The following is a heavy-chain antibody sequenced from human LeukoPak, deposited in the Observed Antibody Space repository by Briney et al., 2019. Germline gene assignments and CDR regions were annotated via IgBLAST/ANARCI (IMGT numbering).Heavy chain of an antibody. CDR1: GGSISSYY. V-gene: IGHV4-59*01. J-gene: IGHJ4*02. D-gene: IGHD1-26*01. Sequence: PSETLSLTCTVSGGSISSYYWSWIRRPPGKGLEWIGYIYHSGSTNYNPSLKSRVTISVDTSKNQFSLKLSSVTAADAAVYYCAKDDGSRSYSVYWGQGTLVTVSS. CDR3: AKDDGSRSYSVY. CDR2: IYHSGST.